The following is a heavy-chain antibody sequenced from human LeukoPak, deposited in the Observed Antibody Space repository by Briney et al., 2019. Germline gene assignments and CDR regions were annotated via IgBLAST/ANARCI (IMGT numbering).Heavy chain of an antibody. CDR2: ISYDGSNK. V-gene: IGHV3-30*04. CDR3: VIASGWLVLWYFDY. J-gene: IGHJ4*02. D-gene: IGHD6-19*01. CDR1: GFTFSSYA. Sequence: GGSLRLSCAASGFTFSSYAMHWVRQAPGKGLEWVAVISYDGSNKYYADSVKGRFTISRDNSKNTLYLQMNSLRAEDTAVYYCVIASGWLVLWYFDYWGQGTLVTVSS.